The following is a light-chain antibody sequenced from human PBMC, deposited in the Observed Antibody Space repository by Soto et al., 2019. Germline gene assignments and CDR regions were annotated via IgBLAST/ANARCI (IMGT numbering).Light chain of an antibody. CDR2: DAS. J-gene: IGKJ4*01. V-gene: IGKV3-11*01. CDR3: QQRSNWPHLT. CDR1: QSVSSF. Sequence: EIVLTQSPATLSLSPGERATLSCRASQSVSSFLAWYQHKPGQAPRLLIYDASNRATGIPARFSGSGSGTDFTLTISSLEPEVFAVYYCQQRSNWPHLTFGGGTKVEIK.